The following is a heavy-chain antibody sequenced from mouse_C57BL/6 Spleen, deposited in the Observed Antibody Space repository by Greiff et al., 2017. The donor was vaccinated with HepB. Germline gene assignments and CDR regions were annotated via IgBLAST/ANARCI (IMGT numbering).Heavy chain of an antibody. CDR2: IDPSDSYT. CDR3: ASRGLYYGTPYAMDY. V-gene: IGHV1-69*01. CDR1: GYTFTSYW. J-gene: IGHJ4*01. Sequence: VQLQQPGAELVMPGASVKLSCKASGYTFTSYWMHWVKQRPGQGLEWIGEIDPSDSYTNYNQKFKGKSTLTVDKSSSTAYMQLSSLTSEDSAVYYCASRGLYYGTPYAMDYWGQGTSVTVSS. D-gene: IGHD2-1*01.